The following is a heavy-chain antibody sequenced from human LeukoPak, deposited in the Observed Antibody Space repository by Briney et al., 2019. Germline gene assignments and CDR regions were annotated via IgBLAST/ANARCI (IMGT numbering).Heavy chain of an antibody. V-gene: IGHV4-4*07. Sequence: SSETLSLTCTVSGGSTSGYYWSRIRQPAGKGLEWIGRVHSGDNSDSIPSLKSRLAMSLDTSTNRFSLKLTSVTAADTAVYYCARGGAHSPSHDYFYHFMDVWGKGTTVTVSS. D-gene: IGHD6-13*01. J-gene: IGHJ6*03. CDR2: VHSGDNS. CDR1: GGSTSGYY. CDR3: ARGGAHSPSHDYFYHFMDV.